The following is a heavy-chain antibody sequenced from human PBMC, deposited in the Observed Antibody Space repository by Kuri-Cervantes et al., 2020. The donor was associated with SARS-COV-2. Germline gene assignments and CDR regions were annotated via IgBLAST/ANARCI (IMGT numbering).Heavy chain of an antibody. Sequence: ASVKVSCKASGYTFTSYGISWVRQAPGQGLEWMGWINPDSGGTNYAQKFQGRVTMTGETSISTAYMELSRLRSDDTAVYYCASGGGLYWLSYWGQGTLVTVSS. CDR3: ASGGGLYWLSY. D-gene: IGHD2-8*02. V-gene: IGHV1-2*02. CDR2: INPDSGGT. CDR1: GYTFTSYG. J-gene: IGHJ4*02.